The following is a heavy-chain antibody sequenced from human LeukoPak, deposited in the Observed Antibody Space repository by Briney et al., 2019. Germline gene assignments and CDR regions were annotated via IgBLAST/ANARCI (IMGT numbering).Heavy chain of an antibody. Sequence: PSETLSLTXAVSGYSISSGYYWGWIRKPPGKGLEWIGSIYHSGSTYYNPSLKSRVTISVDTSKNQFSLKLSSVTAADTAVYYCARVVPAIGYYYYYYMDVWGKGTTVTVSS. D-gene: IGHD2-2*01. CDR1: GYSISSGYY. CDR2: IYHSGST. J-gene: IGHJ6*03. CDR3: ARVVPAIGYYYYYYMDV. V-gene: IGHV4-38-2*01.